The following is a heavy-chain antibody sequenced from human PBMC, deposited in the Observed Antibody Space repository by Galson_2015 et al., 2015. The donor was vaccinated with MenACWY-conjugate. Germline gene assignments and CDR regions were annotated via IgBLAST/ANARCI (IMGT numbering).Heavy chain of an antibody. D-gene: IGHD6-19*01. Sequence: SLRLSCAASGFAVSRTYMTWVRQAPGKGLEWVSYISSSSHYINYADSVKGRFTISRDNAKNSLYLQMNSLRAEDTAVYYCARLQMGVAVAKAAFDIWGQGARVTVSS. CDR3: ARLQMGVAVAKAAFDI. CDR1: GFAVSRTY. CDR2: ISSSSHYI. V-gene: IGHV3-11*06. J-gene: IGHJ3*02.